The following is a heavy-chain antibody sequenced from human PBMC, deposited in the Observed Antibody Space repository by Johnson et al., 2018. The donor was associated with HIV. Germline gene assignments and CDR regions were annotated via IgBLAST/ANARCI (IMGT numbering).Heavy chain of an antibody. J-gene: IGHJ3*02. CDR2: ISGIGDST. D-gene: IGHD1-26*01. CDR1: GFTFDDYA. V-gene: IGHV3-23*04. Sequence: VQLVESGGGLVQPGRSLRLSCAASGFTFDDYAMHWVRQAPGKGLEWVSGISGIGDSTYYADSVKGRFTISRDNSKNTLYLQMNSLRAEDTAVYYCAKGGWERRHAFEIWGQGTMVTVSS. CDR3: AKGGWERRHAFEI.